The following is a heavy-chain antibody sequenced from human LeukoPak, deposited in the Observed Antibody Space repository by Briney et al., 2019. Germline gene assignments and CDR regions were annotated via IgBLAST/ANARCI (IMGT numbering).Heavy chain of an antibody. Sequence: SETLSLTRAVYGGSFSGYYWSWIRQPPGKGLEWIGEINHSGSTNYNPSLKSRVTISVDTSKNQFSLKLSSVTAADTAVYYCARLKGRVAATGYYFDYWGQGTLVTVSS. CDR3: ARLKGRVAATGYYFDY. CDR2: INHSGST. D-gene: IGHD2-15*01. CDR1: GGSFSGYY. V-gene: IGHV4-34*01. J-gene: IGHJ4*02.